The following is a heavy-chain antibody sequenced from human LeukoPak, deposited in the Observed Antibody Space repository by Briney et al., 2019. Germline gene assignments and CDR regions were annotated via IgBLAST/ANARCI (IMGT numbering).Heavy chain of an antibody. CDR2: ISSSSSYI. Sequence: GGSLRLSCAASGFTFSSYSMNWVRQAPGKGLEWVSSISSSSSYIYYADSVKGRFTISRDNAKNSLYLQMNSLRAEDTAVYYCARDQEQIYYYYMDVWGKGTTVTVSS. D-gene: IGHD6-13*01. V-gene: IGHV3-21*01. J-gene: IGHJ6*03. CDR3: ARDQEQIYYYYMDV. CDR1: GFTFSSYS.